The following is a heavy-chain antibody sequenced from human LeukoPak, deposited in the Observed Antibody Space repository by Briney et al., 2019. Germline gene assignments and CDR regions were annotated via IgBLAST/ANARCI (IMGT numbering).Heavy chain of an antibody. V-gene: IGHV1-2*02. D-gene: IGHD2-8*02. J-gene: IGHJ4*02. Sequence: GASVKVSCKASGYTFTSYYIHWVRQAPGQGLEWMGWIDTNTSATKYAQKFQGRVTITRDTSTGTAYMELSSLISGDTALYYCASEAFCAGGSCNVQRVASWGPGTLVTVSS. CDR2: IDTNTSAT. CDR3: ASEAFCAGGSCNVQRVAS. CDR1: GYTFTSYY.